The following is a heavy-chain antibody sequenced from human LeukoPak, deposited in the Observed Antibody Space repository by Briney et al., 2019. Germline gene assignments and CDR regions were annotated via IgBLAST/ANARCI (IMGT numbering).Heavy chain of an antibody. D-gene: IGHD3-10*01. J-gene: IGHJ4*02. CDR1: GFTFSSYA. V-gene: IGHV3-23*01. Sequence: GSLRLSCAASGFTFSSYAMSWVRQAPGKGLEWVSAISGSGGSTYYADSVKGRFTISRDNSKNTLYLQMNSLRAEDTAVYYCAKTLPAFYGSGSYYKNPIDYWGQGTLVTVSS. CDR3: AKTLPAFYGSGSYYKNPIDY. CDR2: ISGSGGST.